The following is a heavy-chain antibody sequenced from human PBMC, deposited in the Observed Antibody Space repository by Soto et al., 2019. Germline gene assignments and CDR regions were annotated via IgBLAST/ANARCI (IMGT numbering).Heavy chain of an antibody. CDR1: GFTFSSYA. Sequence: PGGSLRLSCAASGFTFSSYAMSWVRQAPGKGLEWVSAISGSGGSTYYADSVKGRFTISRDNSKNTLYLQMNSLRAEDTAVYYCAKAAYCSSTSCYSTQYYYYGMDVWGQGTTVTVSS. CDR3: AKAAYCSSTSCYSTQYYYYGMDV. CDR2: ISGSGGST. V-gene: IGHV3-23*01. J-gene: IGHJ6*02. D-gene: IGHD2-2*02.